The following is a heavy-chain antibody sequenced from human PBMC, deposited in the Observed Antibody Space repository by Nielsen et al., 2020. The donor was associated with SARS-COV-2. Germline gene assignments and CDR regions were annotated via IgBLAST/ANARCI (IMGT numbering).Heavy chain of an antibody. CDR3: TRWVVGTTYTFDY. J-gene: IGHJ4*02. Sequence: GGSLRLSCAASGFTFSSYSMSWVRQAPGKGLEWVSAISGSGGSTYYADSVKGRFTISRDNSKNTLYLQMSSLRTEDTAVYYCTRWVVGTTYTFDYWGQGTLVTVPP. CDR1: GFTFSSYS. V-gene: IGHV3-23*01. D-gene: IGHD1-26*01. CDR2: ISGSGGST.